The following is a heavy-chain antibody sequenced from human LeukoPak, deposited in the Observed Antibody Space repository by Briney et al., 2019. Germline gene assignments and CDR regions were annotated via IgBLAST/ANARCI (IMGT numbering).Heavy chain of an antibody. Sequence: AGSLRLSCAASGFTFSSYWMNWVRQAPGRGLVWVSRIASDGSSTTYADSVKGRFSISRDNAKNTLYLQMNSLRVEDTAVYYCARGRPHGNDYWGQGALVTVSS. D-gene: IGHD4-23*01. CDR2: IASDGSST. J-gene: IGHJ4*02. CDR1: GFTFSSYW. V-gene: IGHV3-74*01. CDR3: ARGRPHGNDY.